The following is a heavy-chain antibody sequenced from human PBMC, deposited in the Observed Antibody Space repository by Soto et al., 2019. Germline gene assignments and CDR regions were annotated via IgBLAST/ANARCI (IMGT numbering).Heavy chain of an antibody. D-gene: IGHD6-13*01. Sequence: PSWRIALGCALCGECVRIWMFDGAWIRKPPGKGLEWIGSIYYSGSTYYNPSLKSRVTISVDTSKNQFSLKLSSVTAADTAVSYCARYSSSWYVVYWRQGTLVTVSS. V-gene: IGHV4-39*01. CDR3: ARYSSSWYVVY. CDR2: IYYSGST. J-gene: IGHJ4*02. CDR1: GECVRIWMFD.